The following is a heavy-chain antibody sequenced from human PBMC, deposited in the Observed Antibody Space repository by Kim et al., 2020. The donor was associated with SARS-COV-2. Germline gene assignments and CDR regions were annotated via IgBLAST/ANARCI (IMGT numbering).Heavy chain of an antibody. V-gene: IGHV3-30-3*01. CDR1: GFTFSSYA. D-gene: IGHD3-10*01. CDR2: ISYDGSNK. J-gene: IGHJ3*02. Sequence: GGSLRLSCAASGFTFSSYAMHWVRQAPGRGLEWVAVISYDGSNKYYADSVKGRFTISRDNSKNTLYLQMNSLRAEDTAVYYCASSLGDGLDAFDIWGQGTMVTVSS. CDR3: ASSLGDGLDAFDI.